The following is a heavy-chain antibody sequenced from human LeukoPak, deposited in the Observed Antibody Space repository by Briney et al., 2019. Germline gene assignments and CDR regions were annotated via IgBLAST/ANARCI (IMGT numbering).Heavy chain of an antibody. D-gene: IGHD3-16*01. CDR1: GVTFSSYA. Sequence: PGGSLRLSCAASGVTFSSYAMGWVRQAPGKGLKWVSTINDNGDGTYYADSVKGRFTISRDNSYNTVSLQMNSLRDEDTGVYYCAKGLRTGVGPYMGYHYYMDVWGKGATVTVSS. CDR3: AKGLRTGVGPYMGYHYYMDV. CDR2: INDNGDGT. V-gene: IGHV3-23*01. J-gene: IGHJ6*03.